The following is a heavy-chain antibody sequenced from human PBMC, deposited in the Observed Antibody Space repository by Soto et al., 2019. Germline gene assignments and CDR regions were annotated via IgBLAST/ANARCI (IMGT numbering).Heavy chain of an antibody. CDR3: ARGSWRQIDY. J-gene: IGHJ4*02. CDR1: GGSIGSYY. D-gene: IGHD3-10*01. Sequence: QVQLQESGPGLVKPSETLSLTCSVSGGSIGSYYWSWIRQPPGKGLGWIGYIYYRGSINYDPSLKSRVTISVDTSKTQFSLKLSSVTAADTAVYYCARGSWRQIDYWGQGTLVTVSS. CDR2: IYYRGSI. V-gene: IGHV4-59*08.